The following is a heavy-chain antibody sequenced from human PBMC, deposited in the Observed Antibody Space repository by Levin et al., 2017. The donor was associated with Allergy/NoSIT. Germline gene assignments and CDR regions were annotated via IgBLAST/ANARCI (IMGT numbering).Heavy chain of an antibody. Sequence: SQTLSLTCTVSGGSISSYYWSWIRQPAGKGLEWIGRIYTSGSTNYNPSLKSRVTMSVDTSKNQFSLKLSSVTAADTAVYYCAREGVSSSWFDYWGQGTLVTVSS. J-gene: IGHJ4*02. CDR2: IYTSGST. CDR3: AREGVSSSWFDY. D-gene: IGHD6-13*01. CDR1: GGSISSYY. V-gene: IGHV4-4*07.